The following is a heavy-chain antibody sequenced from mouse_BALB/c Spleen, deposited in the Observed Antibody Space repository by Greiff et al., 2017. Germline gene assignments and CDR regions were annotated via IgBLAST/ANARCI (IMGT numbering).Heavy chain of an antibody. V-gene: IGHV3-2*02. CDR1: GYSITSDYA. CDR2: ISYSGST. CDR3: ARSAVVAPLGY. Sequence: VQLMESGPGLVKPSQSLSLTCTVTGYSITSDYAWNWIRQFPGNKLEWMGYISYSGSTSYNPSLKSRISITRDTSKNQFFLQLNSVTTEDTATYYCARSAVVAPLGYWGQGTTLTVSS. J-gene: IGHJ2*01. D-gene: IGHD1-1*01.